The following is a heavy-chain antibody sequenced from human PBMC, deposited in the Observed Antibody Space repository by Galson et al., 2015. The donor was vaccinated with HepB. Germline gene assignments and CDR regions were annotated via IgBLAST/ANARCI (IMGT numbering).Heavy chain of an antibody. CDR1: GFTFSSYG. CDR2: IRYDGSNK. V-gene: IGHV3-30*02. CDR3: AKVRHGDYVFDY. J-gene: IGHJ4*02. Sequence: SLRLSCAAPGFTFSSYGMHWVRQAPGKGLEWVAFIRYDGSNKYYADSVKGRFTISRDNSKNTLCLQMNSLRAEDTAVYYCAKVRHGDYVFDYWGQGTLVTVSS. D-gene: IGHD4-17*01.